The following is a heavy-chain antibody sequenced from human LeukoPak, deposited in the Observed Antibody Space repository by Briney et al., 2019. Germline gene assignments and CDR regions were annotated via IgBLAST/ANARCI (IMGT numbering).Heavy chain of an antibody. CDR2: FDPEDGET. V-gene: IGHV1-24*01. Sequence: ASVKVSCKVSGYTLTELSMHWVRQAPGKGLEWMGGFDPEDGETIYAQKFQGRVTMTEDTSTDTAYMELSSLRSDDTAVYYCARVFSSGYYYDYWGQGTLVTVSS. D-gene: IGHD3-22*01. CDR3: ARVFSSGYYYDY. CDR1: GYTLTELS. J-gene: IGHJ4*02.